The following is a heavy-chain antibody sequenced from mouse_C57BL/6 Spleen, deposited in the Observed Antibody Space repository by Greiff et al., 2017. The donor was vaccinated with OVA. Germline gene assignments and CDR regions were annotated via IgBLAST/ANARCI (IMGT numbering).Heavy chain of an antibody. Sequence: EVHLVESGGGLVKPGGSLKLSCAASGFTFSDYGMHWVRQAPEKGLEWVAYISSGSSTIYYADTVKGRFTISRDNAKNTLFLQMTSLRSEDTAMYYCARETTRYFDVWGTGTTVTVSS. V-gene: IGHV5-17*01. D-gene: IGHD2-13*01. CDR2: ISSGSSTI. J-gene: IGHJ1*03. CDR3: ARETTRYFDV. CDR1: GFTFSDYG.